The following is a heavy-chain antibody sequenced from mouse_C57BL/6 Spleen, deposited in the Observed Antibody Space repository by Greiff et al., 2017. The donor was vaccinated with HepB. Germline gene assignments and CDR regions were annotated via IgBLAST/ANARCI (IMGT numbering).Heavy chain of an antibody. Sequence: GGGLVQPKGSLKLSCAASGFSFNTYAMNWVRQAPGKGLEWVARIRSKSNNYATYYADSVKDRFTISRDDSESMLYLQMNNLKTEDTAMYYCVRGSYDYGFAYWGQGTLVTVSA. D-gene: IGHD2-4*01. CDR2: IRSKSNNYAT. CDR3: VRGSYDYGFAY. V-gene: IGHV10-1*01. J-gene: IGHJ3*01. CDR1: GFSFNTYA.